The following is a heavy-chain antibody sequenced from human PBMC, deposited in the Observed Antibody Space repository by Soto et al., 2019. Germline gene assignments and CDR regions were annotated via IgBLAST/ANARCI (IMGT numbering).Heavy chain of an antibody. CDR3: ARVSHYYYRSGYFGGIYY. Sequence: ASVKVSCKASGYTFTSYGISWVRQAPGQGLEWMGWISAYNGNTNYAQKLQGRVTMTTDTSTSTAYMELRSLRSDDTAVYYCARVSHYYYRSGYFGGIYYLGQRTLVTVSS. J-gene: IGHJ4*02. CDR1: GYTFTSYG. V-gene: IGHV1-18*01. D-gene: IGHD3-22*01. CDR2: ISAYNGNT.